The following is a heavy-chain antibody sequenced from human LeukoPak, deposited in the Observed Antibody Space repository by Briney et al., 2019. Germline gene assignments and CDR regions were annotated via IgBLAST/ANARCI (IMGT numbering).Heavy chain of an antibody. V-gene: IGHV4-59*01. J-gene: IGHJ4*02. CDR2: IYYSGST. Sequence: SETLSLTCAVYGGSFSGYYWSWIRQPPGKGLEWIGYIYYSGSTNYNPSLKSRVTISVDTSKNQFSLKLSSVTAADTAVYYCARAPPLYCSSTSCYPDYWGQGTLVTVSS. D-gene: IGHD2-2*01. CDR3: ARAPPLYCSSTSCYPDY. CDR1: GGSFSGYY.